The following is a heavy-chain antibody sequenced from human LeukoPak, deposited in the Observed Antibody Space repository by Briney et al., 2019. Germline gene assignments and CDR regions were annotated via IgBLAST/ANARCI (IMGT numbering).Heavy chain of an antibody. CDR2: ISYDGSNK. V-gene: IGHV3-30*04. Sequence: GGSLRLSCAASGFTFSSYAMHWVRQAPGKGLEWVAVISYDGSNKYYADSVKGRFTISRGNSKNTLYLQMNSLRAEDTAVYYCARARGVVVPLDVWGQGTTVTVSS. D-gene: IGHD2-15*01. CDR3: ARARGVVVPLDV. J-gene: IGHJ6*02. CDR1: GFTFSSYA.